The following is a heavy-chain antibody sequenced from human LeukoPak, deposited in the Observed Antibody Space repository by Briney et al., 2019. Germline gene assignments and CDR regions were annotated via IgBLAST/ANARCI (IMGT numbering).Heavy chain of an antibody. J-gene: IGHJ4*02. CDR3: ARDPYYYDSSGYPPFDY. Sequence: GASVKVSCKASGYTFTGYYMHWVRQAPAQGLGWMGWINLNSGGTNYAQKFQGRVTMTRDTSISTAYMELSRLRSDDTAVYYCARDPYYYDSSGYPPFDYWGQGTLVTVSS. D-gene: IGHD3-22*01. V-gene: IGHV1-2*02. CDR2: INLNSGGT. CDR1: GYTFTGYY.